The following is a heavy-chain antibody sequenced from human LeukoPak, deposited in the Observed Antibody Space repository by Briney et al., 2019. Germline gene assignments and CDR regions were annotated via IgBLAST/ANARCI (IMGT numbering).Heavy chain of an antibody. V-gene: IGHV4-39*01. J-gene: IGHJ4*02. CDR3: ARLPRSSSWYTGFDY. CDR2: IYYSGST. Sequence: PSETLSLICTVSGGSISSSSYYWGWIRQPPGKGLEWIGNIYYSGSTYYNPSLKSRVTISVDTSKNQCSLKLSSLTAADTAVYYCARLPRSSSWYTGFDYWGPGTLVTVSS. CDR1: GGSISSSSYY. D-gene: IGHD6-13*01.